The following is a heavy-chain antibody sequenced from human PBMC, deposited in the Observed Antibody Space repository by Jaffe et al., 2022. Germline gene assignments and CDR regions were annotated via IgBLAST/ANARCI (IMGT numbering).Heavy chain of an antibody. J-gene: IGHJ4*02. V-gene: IGHV4-61*02. CDR3: ARDGPNYGDYGPYFDY. CDR2: IYTSGST. CDR1: GGSISSGSYY. D-gene: IGHD4-17*01. Sequence: QVQLQESGPGLVKPSQTLSLTCTVSGGSISSGSYYWSWIRQPAGKGLEWIGRIYTSGSTNYNPSLKSRVTISVDTSKNQFSLKLSSVTAADTAVYYCARDGPNYGDYGPYFDYWGQGTLVTVSS.